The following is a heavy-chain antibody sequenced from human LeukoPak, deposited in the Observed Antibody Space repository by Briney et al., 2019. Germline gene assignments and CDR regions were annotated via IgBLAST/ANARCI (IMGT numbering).Heavy chain of an antibody. CDR3: AKAGRGGHDFMRYLDH. J-gene: IGHJ4*02. D-gene: IGHD5-12*01. Sequence: GESLKISCKGYGYIFRNYWIGWVRQMPGKGLEWMGIIYPGDSDTRYSPSFQGQVTISVDKSISTAYLQWSSLKASDSAMYYCAKAGRGGHDFMRYLDHWGQGTLVTVSS. CDR1: GYIFRNYW. V-gene: IGHV5-51*01. CDR2: IYPGDSDT.